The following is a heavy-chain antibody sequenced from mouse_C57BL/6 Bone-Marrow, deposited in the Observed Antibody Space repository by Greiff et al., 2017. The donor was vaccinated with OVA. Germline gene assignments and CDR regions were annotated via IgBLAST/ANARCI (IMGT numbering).Heavy chain of an antibody. CDR3: TTNWVDY. V-gene: IGHV14-4*01. Sequence: VQLQQSGAELVRPGASVKLSCTASGFNIKDDYMHWVKQRPEQGLEWIGWIDPENGDTEYASKFQGKATQTADTSSNTAYLQLSSLTSEDTAVYYCTTNWVDYWGQGTTLTVSS. CDR1: GFNIKDDY. D-gene: IGHD4-1*01. J-gene: IGHJ2*01. CDR2: IDPENGDT.